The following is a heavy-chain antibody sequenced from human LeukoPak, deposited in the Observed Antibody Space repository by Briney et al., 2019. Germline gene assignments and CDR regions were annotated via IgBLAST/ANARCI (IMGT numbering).Heavy chain of an antibody. J-gene: IGHJ4*02. CDR1: SASISTYY. V-gene: IGHV4-59*01. CDR2: IYYSGST. CDR3: ARAGYSYGLSGGGFDY. D-gene: IGHD5-18*01. Sequence: SSETLSLTCTVSSASISTYYWSWIRQPPGKGLEWIGYIYYSGSTNYNPSLKSRVTISVDTSKNQFSLKLSSVTAADTAVYYCARAGYSYGLSGGGFDYWGQGTLVTVSS.